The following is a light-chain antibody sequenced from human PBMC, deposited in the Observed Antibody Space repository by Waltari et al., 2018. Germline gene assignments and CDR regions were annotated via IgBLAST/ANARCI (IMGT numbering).Light chain of an antibody. CDR2: GAS. CDR3: QQYGSSIMYT. CDR1: QRLTKND. Sequence: VLTQSPGTLSLSPGERATLSCRAIQRLTKNDLAWYQQKPGQAPRPLIYGASSRAAGIPDRFSGSGSGTDFTLTISRLEPEDFAVYYCQQYGSSIMYTFGQGTKLEIK. V-gene: IGKV3-20*01. J-gene: IGKJ2*01.